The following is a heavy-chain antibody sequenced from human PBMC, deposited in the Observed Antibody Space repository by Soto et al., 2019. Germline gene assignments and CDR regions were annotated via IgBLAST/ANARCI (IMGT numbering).Heavy chain of an antibody. CDR3: ARCYSSSWPAYYYYGMDV. V-gene: IGHV3-21*01. D-gene: IGHD6-13*01. CDR2: ISSSSSYI. J-gene: IGHJ6*02. CDR1: GFTFSSYS. Sequence: VQLVESGGGLVKPGGSLRLSCAASGFTFSSYSMNWVRQAPGKGLEWVSSISSSSSYIYYADSVKGRFTISRDNAKNSLYLQMNSLRAEDTAVYYCARCYSSSWPAYYYYGMDVWGQGTTVTVSS.